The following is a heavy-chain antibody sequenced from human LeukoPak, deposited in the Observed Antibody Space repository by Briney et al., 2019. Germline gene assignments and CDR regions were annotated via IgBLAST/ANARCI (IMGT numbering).Heavy chain of an antibody. V-gene: IGHV4-59*01. CDR1: GGSISSYY. D-gene: IGHD5-18*01. CDR2: IYYSGST. J-gene: IGHJ5*02. Sequence: SETLSLTCTVSGGSISSYYWSWIRQPPGKGLEWIGYIYYSGSTNYNPSLKSRVTISVDTSKNQFSLKLSSVTAADTAVYYCARMLADTAMVIWFDPWGQGTLVTVSS. CDR3: ARMLADTAMVIWFDP.